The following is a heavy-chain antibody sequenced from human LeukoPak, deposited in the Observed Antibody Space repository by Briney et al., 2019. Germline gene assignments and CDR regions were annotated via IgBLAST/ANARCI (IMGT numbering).Heavy chain of an antibody. Sequence: ASVKVSRKASGYTFTGYYMHWVRQAPGQGLEWMGWINPNSGGTNYAQKFQGRVTMTRDTSISTAYVELSRLRSDDTAVYYCARAIQFGGYFDYWGQGTLVTVST. CDR3: ARAIQFGGYFDY. CDR1: GYTFTGYY. D-gene: IGHD2-15*01. CDR2: INPNSGGT. V-gene: IGHV1-2*02. J-gene: IGHJ4*02.